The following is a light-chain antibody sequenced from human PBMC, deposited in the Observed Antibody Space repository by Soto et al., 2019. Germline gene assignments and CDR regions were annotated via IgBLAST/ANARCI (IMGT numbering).Light chain of an antibody. CDR3: SSYTSSSTLVV. V-gene: IGLV2-14*01. CDR2: DVS. Sequence: QSALTQPASVSGSPGQSITISCTGTSSDVGGYNYVSWYQQHPGKAPKLMIYDVSNRPSGVSNRFSGSKSGNTASLTISGLQAEDEADYHFSSYTSSSTLVVFGGGTKLTVL. CDR1: SSDVGGYNY. J-gene: IGLJ2*01.